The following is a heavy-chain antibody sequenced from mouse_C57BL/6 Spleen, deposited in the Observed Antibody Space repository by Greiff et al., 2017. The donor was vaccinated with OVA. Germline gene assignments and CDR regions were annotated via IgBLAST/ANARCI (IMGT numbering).Heavy chain of an antibody. CDR1: GYAFSSSW. V-gene: IGHV1-82*01. CDR2: IYPGDGDT. Sequence: VNLVESGPELVKPGASVKISCKASGYAFSSSWMNWVKQRPGKGLEWIGRIYPGDGDTNYNGKFKGKATLTADKSSSTAYMQLSSLTSEDSAVYFCARSYSNYVDYWGQGTTLTVSS. D-gene: IGHD2-5*01. CDR3: ARSYSNYVDY. J-gene: IGHJ2*01.